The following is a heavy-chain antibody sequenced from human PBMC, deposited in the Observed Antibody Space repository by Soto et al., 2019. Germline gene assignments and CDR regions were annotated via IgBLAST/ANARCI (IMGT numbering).Heavy chain of an antibody. Sequence: DVQLVESGGGLIQPGESLRLSCAAFGLTISGKKYVAWVRQAPGKGLEWVSALYDVDGSFYADSVTGRFTTSSDSSKTTVSLQMNDLRPDDTAVYYCANWHEREHACDVWGQGTTVTISS. CDR1: GLTISGKKY. CDR3: ANWHEREHACDV. CDR2: LYDVDGS. V-gene: IGHV3-53*01. D-gene: IGHD1-1*01. J-gene: IGHJ3*01.